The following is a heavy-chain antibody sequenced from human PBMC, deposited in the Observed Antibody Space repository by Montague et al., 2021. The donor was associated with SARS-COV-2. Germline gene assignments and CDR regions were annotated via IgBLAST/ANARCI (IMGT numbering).Heavy chain of an antibody. CDR1: GFSLSTSGMR. J-gene: IGHJ4*02. Sequence: PALVKPTQTLTLTCTFSGFSLSTSGMRVSWIRQPPGKALEWPALIDWDDDKYYSTSLKTRLTISKDTSKNQVVLTMTNMDPVDTATDYCARIRDYDILTGSYSGFDYWGQGTLVTVSS. V-gene: IGHV2-70*01. CDR3: ARIRDYDILTGSYSGFDY. CDR2: IDWDDDK. D-gene: IGHD3-9*01.